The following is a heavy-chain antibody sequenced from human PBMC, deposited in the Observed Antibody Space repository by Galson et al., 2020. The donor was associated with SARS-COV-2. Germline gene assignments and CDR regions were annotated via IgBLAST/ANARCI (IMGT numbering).Heavy chain of an antibody. V-gene: IGHV1-18*01. Sequence: ASVPVSCKASGYTFLTYDINWVRQDPGQELEWMGWISVYNGNTNYAQKLQGRVTMTTDTSTSTASMELRTLRSDDTAVYYCASAIVGGTAFDYWGQGTLVTVSS. CDR2: ISVYNGNT. CDR3: ASAIVGGTAFDY. D-gene: IGHD1-26*01. CDR1: GYTFLTYD. J-gene: IGHJ4*02.